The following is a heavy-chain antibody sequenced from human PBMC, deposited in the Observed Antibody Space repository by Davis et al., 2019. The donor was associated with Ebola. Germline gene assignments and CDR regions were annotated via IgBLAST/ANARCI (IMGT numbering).Heavy chain of an antibody. CDR3: ATGGYSYGLDY. CDR2: INHSGST. CDR1: GGSFSGYY. D-gene: IGHD5-18*01. V-gene: IGHV4-34*01. Sequence: MPSETLSLTCAVYGGSFSGYYWSWIRQPPGKGLEWIGEINHSGSTNYNPSLKSRVTISVDASKNQFSLKLSSVTAADTAVYYCATGGYSYGLDYWGQGTLVTVSS. J-gene: IGHJ4*02.